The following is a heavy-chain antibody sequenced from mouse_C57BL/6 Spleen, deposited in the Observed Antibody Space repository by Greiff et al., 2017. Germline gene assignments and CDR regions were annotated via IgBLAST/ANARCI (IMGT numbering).Heavy chain of an antibody. Sequence: VKLVESGAELVKPGASVKMSCKASGYTFTTYPIEWMKQNHGKSLEWIGNFHPYNDDTKYNEKFKGKATLTVEKSSSTVYLELSRLTSDDSAVYYCARGGYGYDVFAYWGQGTLVTVSA. J-gene: IGHJ3*01. V-gene: IGHV1-47*01. D-gene: IGHD2-2*01. CDR1: GYTFTTYP. CDR3: ARGGYGYDVFAY. CDR2: FHPYNDDT.